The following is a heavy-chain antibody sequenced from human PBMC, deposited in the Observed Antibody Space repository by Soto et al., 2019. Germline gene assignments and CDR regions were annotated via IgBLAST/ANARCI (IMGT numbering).Heavy chain of an antibody. CDR2: IIPIFGTA. Sequence: QVQLVQSGAEVKKPGSSVKVSCKASGGTFSSYAISWVRQAPGQGLEWMGGIIPIFGTANYAQKFQGRVTITAAESTSTAYMELSSLRSEDTAVYYCARDRLDYYYDSSGYPYYYYYGMDVWGQGTTVTVSS. CDR1: GGTFSSYA. CDR3: ARDRLDYYYDSSGYPYYYYYGMDV. V-gene: IGHV1-69*01. D-gene: IGHD3-22*01. J-gene: IGHJ6*02.